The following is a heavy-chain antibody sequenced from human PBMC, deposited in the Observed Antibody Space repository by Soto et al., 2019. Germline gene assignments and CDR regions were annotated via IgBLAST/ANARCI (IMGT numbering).Heavy chain of an antibody. J-gene: IGHJ6*02. CDR1: GGTFSSYA. CDR3: ARDDYGDYVYYYYGMDV. Sequence: QVQLVQSGAEVMKPGSSVKVSCKASGGTFSSYAISWVRQAPGQGLEWMGGIIATVSTANYAQKFQGRVTITADESTSTAYMELSSLRAEDTAVNYCARDDYGDYVYYYYGMDVWGQGTTVTVSS. CDR2: IIATVSTA. V-gene: IGHV1-69*01. D-gene: IGHD4-17*01.